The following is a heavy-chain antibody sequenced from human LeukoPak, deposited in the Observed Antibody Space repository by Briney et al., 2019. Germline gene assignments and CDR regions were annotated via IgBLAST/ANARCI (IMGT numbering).Heavy chain of an antibody. CDR1: GFTFSSYG. J-gene: IGHJ4*02. D-gene: IGHD3-10*01. CDR2: IRYDGSNK. V-gene: IGHV3-30*02. Sequence: GGSLRLSCAASGFTFSSYGMHWVRQAPGKGLEWVAFIRYDGSNKYYADSVKGRFTISRDNSKNTLYLQMNSLRAEDTAVYYCAKYEVVWNYYGSGSYSFDYWGQGTLVTVSS. CDR3: AKYEVVWNYYGSGSYSFDY.